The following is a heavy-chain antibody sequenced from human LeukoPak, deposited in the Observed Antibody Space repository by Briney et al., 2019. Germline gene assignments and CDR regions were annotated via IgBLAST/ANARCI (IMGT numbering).Heavy chain of an antibody. CDR2: ISWNSGSI. D-gene: IGHD3-10*01. J-gene: IGHJ6*02. V-gene: IGHV3-9*01. CDR1: GFTFDDYA. CDR3: ARAGVLWFGESRMDV. Sequence: PGGSLRLSCAASGFTFDDYAMHWVRQAPGKGLEWVSGISWNSGSIGYADSVKGRFTISRDNAKNSLYLQMNSLRAEDTAVYYCARAGVLWFGESRMDVWGQGTTVTVSS.